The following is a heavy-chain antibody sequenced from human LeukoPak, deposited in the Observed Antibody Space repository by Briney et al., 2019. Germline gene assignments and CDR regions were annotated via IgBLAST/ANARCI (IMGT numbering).Heavy chain of an antibody. CDR3: GRVIAGAIDY. CDR1: GFTFSGHS. D-gene: IGHD6-13*01. V-gene: IGHV3-7*01. J-gene: IGHJ4*02. CDR2: INLDGSER. Sequence: SGGSLRLSCAASGFTFSGHSMTWVRQAPGKGLEWVANINLDGSERFYVDFVKGRFTISRDNADNSMYLQMNSLRAEDTAVHYCGRVIAGAIDYWGQGTLVTVSS.